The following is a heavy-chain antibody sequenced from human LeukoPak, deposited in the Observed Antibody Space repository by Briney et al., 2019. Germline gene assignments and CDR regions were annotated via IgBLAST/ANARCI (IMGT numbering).Heavy chain of an antibody. Sequence: PSETLSLTCAVSGDSVSSVDYYWGWVRQSPWKGLRWIGYMYYRGSAYYSPSLDSRLSISIDTSKNQFSLKLRSVTAADTAVYYCARVLRFYFDTTGYYFDHWGQGTLVTVSS. J-gene: IGHJ4*02. CDR3: ARVLRFYFDTTGYYFDH. CDR2: MYYRGSA. D-gene: IGHD3-22*01. CDR1: GDSVSSVDYY. V-gene: IGHV4-30-4*01.